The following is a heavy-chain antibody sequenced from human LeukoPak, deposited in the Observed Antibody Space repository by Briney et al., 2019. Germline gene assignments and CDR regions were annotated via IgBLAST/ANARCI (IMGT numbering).Heavy chain of an antibody. D-gene: IGHD3-10*01. CDR1: GGSFSGYY. CDR2: INHSGST. CDR3: AAMVRGVPDAFDI. Sequence: SETLSLTCAVYGGSFSGYYWSWIRQPPGKGLEWIGEINHSGSTNCNPSLKSRVTISVDTSKNQFSLKLSSVTAADTAVYYCAAMVRGVPDAFDIWGQGTMVTVSS. V-gene: IGHV4-34*01. J-gene: IGHJ3*02.